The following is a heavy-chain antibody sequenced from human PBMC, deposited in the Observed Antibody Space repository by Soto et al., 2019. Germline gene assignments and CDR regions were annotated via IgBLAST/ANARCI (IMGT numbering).Heavy chain of an antibody. CDR1: GGSFSASS. V-gene: IGHV4-34*01. CDR2: INHGGST. D-gene: IGHD5-12*01. CDR3: AKGGGSDPYFDS. Sequence: PSETLSLTCAVFGGSFSASSWTWIRQPPGKGLEWIGQINHGGSTIYNWSLRSRVTISVDTSKNQFSLSLTSVTAADTAMYYCAKGGGSDPYFDSWGQGTLVTVSS. J-gene: IGHJ4*02.